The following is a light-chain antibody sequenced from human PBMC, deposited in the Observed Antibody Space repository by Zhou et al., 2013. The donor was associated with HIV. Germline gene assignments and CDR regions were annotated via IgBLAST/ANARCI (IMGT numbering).Light chain of an antibody. CDR3: QQYYSTPQT. CDR1: LSISIY. V-gene: IGKV1-5*03. CDR2: KAS. J-gene: IGKJ1*01. Sequence: DIQMTQSPSTLSASVGDRVTITCRASLSISIYVAWYQQKPGKAPKLLIYKASSLESGVPSRFSGSGSGTDYTLTISSLQPEDFATYYCQQYYSTPQTFGQGTKVEIK.